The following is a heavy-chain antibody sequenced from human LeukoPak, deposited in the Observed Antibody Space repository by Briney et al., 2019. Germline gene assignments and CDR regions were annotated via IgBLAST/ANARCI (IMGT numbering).Heavy chain of an antibody. J-gene: IGHJ3*02. CDR3: ARDGVVPAAFDAFDI. V-gene: IGHV1-18*01. D-gene: IGHD2-2*01. CDR2: ISAYNGNT. Sequence: GSSVTVSCKASGGTFSSYAISWVRQAPGQGLEWMGWISAYNGNTNYAQKLQGRVTMTTDTSTSTAYMELRSLRSDDTAVYYCARDGVVPAAFDAFDIWGQGTMVTVSS. CDR1: GGTFSSYA.